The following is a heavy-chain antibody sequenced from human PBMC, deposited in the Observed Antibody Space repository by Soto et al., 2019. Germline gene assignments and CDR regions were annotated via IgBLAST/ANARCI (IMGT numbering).Heavy chain of an antibody. J-gene: IGHJ6*02. D-gene: IGHD3-22*01. Sequence: ASVKVSCKASGYTFTGYYMHWVRQAPGQGLEWMGWINPNSGGTNYAQKFQGWVTMTRDTSISTAYMELSRLRSDDTAVYYCAREYMIGSGEPMDVWGQGTTVTVYS. CDR2: INPNSGGT. CDR1: GYTFTGYY. CDR3: AREYMIGSGEPMDV. V-gene: IGHV1-2*04.